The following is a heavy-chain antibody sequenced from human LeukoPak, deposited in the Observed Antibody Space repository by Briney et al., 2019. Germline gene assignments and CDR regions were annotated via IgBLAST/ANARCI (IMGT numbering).Heavy chain of an antibody. CDR2: ISYDGSNK. Sequence: PGRSLRLSCAASGFTFSSYAMHWVRQAPGKGLEWVAVISYDGSNKYYADSVKGRFTISRDNSKNTLYLQMNSLRAEDTAVYYCAKDSLGPLLWFGELLPHFDYWGQGTLVTVSS. CDR1: GFTFSSYA. D-gene: IGHD3-10*01. CDR3: AKDSLGPLLWFGELLPHFDY. J-gene: IGHJ4*02. V-gene: IGHV3-30*04.